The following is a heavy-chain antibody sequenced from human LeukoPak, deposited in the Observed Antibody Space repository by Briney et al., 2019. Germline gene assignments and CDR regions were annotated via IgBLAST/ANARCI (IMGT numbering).Heavy chain of an antibody. V-gene: IGHV4-4*07. Sequence: SETLSLTCTVTGGSISSYYWSWIRQPAGKGLEWIGRIYTSGSTNYNPSLKSRVTMSVDTSKNQFSLKLSSVTAADTAVYYCAQSTIFGVASGYWGQGTLVTVSS. CDR3: AQSTIFGVASGY. J-gene: IGHJ4*02. CDR1: GGSISSYY. CDR2: IYTSGST. D-gene: IGHD3-3*01.